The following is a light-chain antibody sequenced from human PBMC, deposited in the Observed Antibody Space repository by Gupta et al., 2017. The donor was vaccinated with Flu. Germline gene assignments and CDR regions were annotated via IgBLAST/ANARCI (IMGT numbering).Light chain of an antibody. V-gene: IGKV4-1*01. CDR2: WAS. Sequence: SGGERATINCKSSQSVFYSSNNRNYLAWYQQKPGQPPKLLIYWASSREYGVPDRFSGSGSGTDFTLTISSLQAEDVAVYYCQQDDTSPLTFGGGTKVEIK. CDR3: QQDDTSPLT. J-gene: IGKJ4*01. CDR1: QSVFYSSNNRNY.